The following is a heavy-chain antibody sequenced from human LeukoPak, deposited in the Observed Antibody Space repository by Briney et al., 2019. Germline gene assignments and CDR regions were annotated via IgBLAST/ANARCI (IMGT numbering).Heavy chain of an antibody. J-gene: IGHJ3*02. D-gene: IGHD3-10*01. CDR1: GGSISSSSYY. CDR2: IYYSGST. CDR3: AREGRITMVRGVGTFDI. Sequence: SETLSLTCTVSGGSISSSSYYWGWIRQPPGKGLEGIGSIYYSGSTYYNPSLKSRVTISVDTSKNQFYLKLSSVTAADTAVYYCAREGRITMVRGVGTFDIWGQGTMVTVSS. V-gene: IGHV4-39*01.